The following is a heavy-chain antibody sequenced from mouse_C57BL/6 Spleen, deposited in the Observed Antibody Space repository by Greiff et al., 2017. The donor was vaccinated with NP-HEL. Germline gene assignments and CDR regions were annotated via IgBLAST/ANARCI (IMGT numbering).Heavy chain of an antibody. J-gene: IGHJ1*03. CDR3: ARETYGSSYGGYFDV. V-gene: IGHV1-64*01. D-gene: IGHD1-1*01. Sequence: QVQLKQPGAELVKPGASVKLSCKASGYTFTSYWMHWVKQRPGQGLEWIGMIHPNSGSTNYNEKFKSKATLTVDKSSSTAYMQLSSLTSEDSAVYYCARETYGSSYGGYFDVWGTGTTVTVSS. CDR2: IHPNSGST. CDR1: GYTFTSYW.